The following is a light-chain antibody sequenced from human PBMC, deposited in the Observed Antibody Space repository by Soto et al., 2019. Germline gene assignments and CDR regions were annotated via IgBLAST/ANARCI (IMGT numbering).Light chain of an antibody. J-gene: IGLJ3*02. CDR3: ATWDDSLNGWV. CDR2: DVN. V-gene: IGLV2-11*01. Sequence: QSVLTQPRSVSGSPGQSVTFSCTGTSGDIGAYNYVSWYQFHPGKAPKMIIYDVNKRPSGVPDRFSGSKSGNTASLTISWLQAEDEADYYCATWDDSLNGWVFGGGTKVTVL. CDR1: SGDIGAYNY.